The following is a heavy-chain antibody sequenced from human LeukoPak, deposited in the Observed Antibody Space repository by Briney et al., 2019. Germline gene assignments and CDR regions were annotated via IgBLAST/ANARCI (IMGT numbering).Heavy chain of an antibody. Sequence: GGSLRLSCAASGFTFSDYYMSWIRQAPGKGLEWVSYISSSGSTRTYADSVKGRFTISRDNAKNSLSLEMNSLRAEDTAVYYCAREIVSAVAGNFDYWGQGTLVTVSS. V-gene: IGHV3-11*04. J-gene: IGHJ4*02. D-gene: IGHD6-19*01. CDR3: AREIVSAVAGNFDY. CDR2: ISSSGSTR. CDR1: GFTFSDYY.